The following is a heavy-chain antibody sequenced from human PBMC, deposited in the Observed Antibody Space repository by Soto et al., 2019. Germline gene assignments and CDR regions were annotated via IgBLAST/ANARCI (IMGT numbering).Heavy chain of an antibody. D-gene: IGHD2-2*01. CDR2: IYSDGTT. CDR3: SRVGCSNSKCYTRGIDV. Sequence: QMHLQESGPGLVKPSETLSLTCTVSGGSISGYYWSWVRQPAGKGLEWVGRIYSDGTTNYSPSLKSRVTMSLDTSKDQFSLHLNSVTAADTAVYYCSRVGCSNSKCYTRGIDVRGQGTTVTVSS. J-gene: IGHJ6*02. V-gene: IGHV4-4*07. CDR1: GGSISGYY.